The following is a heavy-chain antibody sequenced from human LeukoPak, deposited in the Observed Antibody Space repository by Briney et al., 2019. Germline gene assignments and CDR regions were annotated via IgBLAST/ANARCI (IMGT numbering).Heavy chain of an antibody. J-gene: IGHJ3*02. CDR1: GFTFSSYA. CDR3: AREGPIRPSAFDI. V-gene: IGHV3-23*01. CDR2: ISSTGGTT. Sequence: GGSLRLSCAASGFTFSSYAMSWVRQAPGKGLEWVSSISSTGGTTYYADSVKGRFTISRDNAKNSLYLQMNSLRAEDTALYYCAREGPIRPSAFDIWGQGTMVTVSS.